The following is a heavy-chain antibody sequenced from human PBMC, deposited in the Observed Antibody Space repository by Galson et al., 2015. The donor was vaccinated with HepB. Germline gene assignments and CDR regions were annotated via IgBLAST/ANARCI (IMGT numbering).Heavy chain of an antibody. J-gene: IGHJ4*02. CDR2: ITPIFGTA. CDR1: GGTFSSYA. D-gene: IGHD3-10*01. V-gene: IGHV1-69*13. CDR3: ARVKRDYYGSGSYYLGYFDY. Sequence: SVKVSCKASGGTFSSYAISWVRQAPGQGLEWMGGITPIFGTANYAQKSQGRVTITADESTSTAYMELSSLRSEDTAVYYCARVKRDYYGSGSYYLGYFDYWGQGTLVTVSS.